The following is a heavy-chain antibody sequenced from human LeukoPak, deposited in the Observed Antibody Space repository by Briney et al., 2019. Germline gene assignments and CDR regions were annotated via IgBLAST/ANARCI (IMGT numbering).Heavy chain of an antibody. CDR2: IYCSGST. CDR3: ARDRVVVITGALYYYYGMDV. Sequence: SQTLSLTCTVSGGSISSGDYYWGWIRQPPGKGLEWVGYIYCSGSTYYNPSLKRRVTISVDTSKNQFSLKLSSVTAADTAVYYCARDRVVVITGALYYYYGMDVWGQGTTVTVSS. D-gene: IGHD3-22*01. V-gene: IGHV4-30-4*01. CDR1: GGSISSGDYY. J-gene: IGHJ6*02.